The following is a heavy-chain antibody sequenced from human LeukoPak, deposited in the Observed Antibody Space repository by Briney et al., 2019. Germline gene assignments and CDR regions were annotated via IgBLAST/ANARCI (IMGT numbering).Heavy chain of an antibody. D-gene: IGHD6-13*01. Sequence: PGGSLRLSCAASGFTFSSYSMNWVCQAPGKGLEWVSSISSSSSYIYYADSVKGRFTISRDNAKNSLYLQMNSLRAEDTAVYYCARTSSSSSSAIFDYWGQGTLVTVSS. J-gene: IGHJ4*02. CDR2: ISSSSSYI. V-gene: IGHV3-21*01. CDR3: ARTSSSSSSAIFDY. CDR1: GFTFSSYS.